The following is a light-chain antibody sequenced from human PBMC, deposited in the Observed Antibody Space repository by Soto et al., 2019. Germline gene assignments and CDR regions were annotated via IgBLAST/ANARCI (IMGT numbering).Light chain of an antibody. Sequence: AIQMTQSPSALSASVGDRVTITCRASQGIRTDLGWYQQKPGKAPKLLSYVASYLQSGVPTRFSGSGSGTEFTLNISSLQPEDFATYYCLQHYTSPNTFGQGTKLEI. CDR2: VAS. CDR3: LQHYTSPNT. V-gene: IGKV1-6*01. J-gene: IGKJ2*01. CDR1: QGIRTD.